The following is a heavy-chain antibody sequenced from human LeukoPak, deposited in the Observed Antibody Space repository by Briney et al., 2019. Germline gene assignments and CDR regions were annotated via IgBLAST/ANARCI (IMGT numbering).Heavy chain of an antibody. CDR1: GYTFTGYY. Sequence: GASVKVSCKASGYTFTGYYMHWVRQAPGQGLEWMGWINPNSGSTNYAQKFQGRVTMTRDTSISTAYMELSRLRSDDTAVYYCARMHPIPFVDYWGQGTLVTVSS. D-gene: IGHD2/OR15-2a*01. J-gene: IGHJ4*02. CDR3: ARMHPIPFVDY. CDR2: INPNSGST. V-gene: IGHV1-2*02.